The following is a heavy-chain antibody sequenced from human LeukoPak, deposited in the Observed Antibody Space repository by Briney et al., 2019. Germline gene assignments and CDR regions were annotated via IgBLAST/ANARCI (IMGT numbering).Heavy chain of an antibody. CDR3: ARVYCSGGSCFGY. CDR2: MNPNSGNT. J-gene: IGHJ4*02. CDR1: GYTFTSYD. Sequence: ASVKVSCKASGYTFTSYDINWVRQATGQGLEWMGWMNPNSGNTGYAQKFQGRVTMTRNTSISTAYMELSSLRPEDTAVYYCARVYCSGGSCFGYWGQGTLVTVSS. V-gene: IGHV1-8*01. D-gene: IGHD2-15*01.